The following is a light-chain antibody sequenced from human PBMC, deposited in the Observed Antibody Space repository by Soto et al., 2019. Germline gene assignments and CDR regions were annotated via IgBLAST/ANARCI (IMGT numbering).Light chain of an antibody. CDR1: QTISNW. J-gene: IGKJ1*01. Sequence: DIQMTQYPSTLSASVGDRVTITCRATQTISNWLAWYQQKPGKAPKLLIYKTSTLETGVPSRFSGSGSGTEFTLTISSLQPDDFATYYCQHYNSYSEAFGQGTKVDNK. V-gene: IGKV1-5*03. CDR3: QHYNSYSEA. CDR2: KTS.